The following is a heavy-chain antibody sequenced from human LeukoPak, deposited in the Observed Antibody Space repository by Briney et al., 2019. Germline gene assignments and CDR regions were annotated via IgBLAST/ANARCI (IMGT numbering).Heavy chain of an antibody. CDR3: ANRGGATDYFDY. D-gene: IGHD1-26*01. J-gene: IGHJ4*02. CDR1: GLTLRSTA. Sequence: GGSLRLACAVSGLTLRSTAVSWVRHAPGKGLEWVSAISGSGGSTYYADSVKARFTISRHNSKNTLYLQMNSLRAEHTAVYYCANRGGATDYFDYWGQGTLVTVSS. V-gene: IGHV3-23*01. CDR2: ISGSGGST.